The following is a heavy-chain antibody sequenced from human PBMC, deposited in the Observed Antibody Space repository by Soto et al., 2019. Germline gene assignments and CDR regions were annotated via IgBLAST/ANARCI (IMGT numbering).Heavy chain of an antibody. Sequence: GRSLRLSCAASGFTVSTKYMNWVRQAPGKGLEWVSVIYSGGSTFYADSVRGRFTISRDNSKNTVNLQMNSLRAEDTAVYYCARDPWAADYWGQGTLLTVSS. CDR2: IYSGGST. D-gene: IGHD3-16*01. J-gene: IGHJ4*02. V-gene: IGHV3-66*01. CDR3: ARDPWAADY. CDR1: GFTVSTKY.